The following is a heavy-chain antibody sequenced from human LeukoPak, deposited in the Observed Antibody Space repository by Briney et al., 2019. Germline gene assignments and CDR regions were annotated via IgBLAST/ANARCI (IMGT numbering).Heavy chain of an antibody. J-gene: IGHJ6*02. D-gene: IGHD5-18*01. V-gene: IGHV1-18*01. CDR3: ARVIQLWLRDYYYYGMDV. Sequence: ASVKVSCKASGYTFSSYLVSWVRQAPGQGLEWMGWISAYNGNTNYAQKLQGRVTMTTDTSTSTAYMELRSLRSDDTAVYYCARVIQLWLRDYYYYGMDVWGQGTMVTVSS. CDR2: ISAYNGNT. CDR1: GYTFSSYL.